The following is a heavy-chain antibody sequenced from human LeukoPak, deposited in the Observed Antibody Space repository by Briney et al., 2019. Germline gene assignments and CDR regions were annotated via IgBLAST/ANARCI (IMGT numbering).Heavy chain of an antibody. CDR3: ARLSDYDVDTSHYMDV. Sequence: SETLSLTCTVSGASISGYLWTWIRQRPGKGLEWIGYVYDNGDTNYHPSFTGRVSISVDVSKNQFSLKLTSVLAADTADYFCARLSDYDVDTSHYMDVWGKGTTVTVSS. D-gene: IGHD3-22*01. J-gene: IGHJ6*03. CDR1: GASISGYL. V-gene: IGHV4-59*01. CDR2: VYDNGDT.